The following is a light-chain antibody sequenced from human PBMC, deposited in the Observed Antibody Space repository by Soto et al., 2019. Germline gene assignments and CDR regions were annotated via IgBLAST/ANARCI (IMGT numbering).Light chain of an antibody. Sequence: QSVLTQPASVSGSPGQSITISCTGTSSDVGSYNLVSWYQQHPGKAPKLMIYEVSKRPSGVSNRFSGYKSGNTASLTISGLQAEDEADYYCCSYAGSSTFHVVFGGGTKLTVL. CDR3: CSYAGSSTFHVV. V-gene: IGLV2-23*02. CDR1: SSDVGSYNL. J-gene: IGLJ2*01. CDR2: EVS.